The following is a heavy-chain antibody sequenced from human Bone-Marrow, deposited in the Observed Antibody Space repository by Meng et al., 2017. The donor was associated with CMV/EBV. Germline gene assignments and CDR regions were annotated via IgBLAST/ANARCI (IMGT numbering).Heavy chain of an antibody. J-gene: IGHJ4*02. CDR2: INSDGSST. CDR3: ATGGIAALDY. Sequence: GESLKISCAASGFTFSSYWMHWVRQAPGKGLVWVSRINSDGSSTSYADSVKGRFTISRDNAKNTLYLQMNSLRAEDTAVYYCATGGIAALDYWGQGTLVTVSS. V-gene: IGHV3-74*01. D-gene: IGHD6-13*01. CDR1: GFTFSSYW.